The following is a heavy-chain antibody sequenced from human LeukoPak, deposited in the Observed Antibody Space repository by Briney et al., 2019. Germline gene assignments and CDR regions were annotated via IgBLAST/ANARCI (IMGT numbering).Heavy chain of an antibody. Sequence: GGSLRLSCAASGFTFSSYSMNWVRQAPGKGLEWVSFISSSSNYIYYADSVKGRFIISRDNAKNSLYLQMNSLRAEDTAVYYCARQPDYWGQGTLVTVSS. CDR3: ARQPDY. D-gene: IGHD1-14*01. CDR2: ISSSSNYI. J-gene: IGHJ4*02. CDR1: GFTFSSYS. V-gene: IGHV3-21*01.